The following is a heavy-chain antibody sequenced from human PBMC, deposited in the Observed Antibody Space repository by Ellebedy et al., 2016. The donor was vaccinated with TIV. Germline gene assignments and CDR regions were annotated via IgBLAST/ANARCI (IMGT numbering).Heavy chain of an antibody. J-gene: IGHJ4*02. CDR3: ARDEAEVGATFFGY. V-gene: IGHV3-74*01. D-gene: IGHD1-26*01. CDR2: VNSDGSST. CDR1: GFTVSSFW. Sequence: PGGSLRLSCAASGFTVSSFWMHWLRQAPGKGLVWVARVNSDGSSTRYADSVEGRFTISRDNAKNTLNLQMNSLRAEDTAVYYCARDEAEVGATFFGYWGQGTLVTVSS.